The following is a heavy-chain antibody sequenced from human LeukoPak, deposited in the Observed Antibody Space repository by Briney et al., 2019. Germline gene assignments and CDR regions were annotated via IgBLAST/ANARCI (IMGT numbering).Heavy chain of an antibody. CDR2: IYTSGST. V-gene: IGHV4-4*07. D-gene: IGHD3-22*01. Sequence: PSETLSLTCTVSGGSISSYYWSWIRQPAGKGLEWIGRIYTSGSTTYNPSLKSRVTMSVDTSKNQFSLKLSSVTAADTAVYYCARVGYYDSSGYYWVGRGPYFDYWGQGTLVTVSS. CDR1: GGSISSYY. J-gene: IGHJ4*02. CDR3: ARVGYYDSSGYYWVGRGPYFDY.